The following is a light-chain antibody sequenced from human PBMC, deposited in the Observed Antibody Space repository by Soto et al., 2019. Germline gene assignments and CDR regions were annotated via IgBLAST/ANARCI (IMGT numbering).Light chain of an antibody. Sequence: EIVLTQSPGTLSLSPGERATLSCRASQSVSSSYLAWYQQKPGQAPRLLIYGASSRATGIPDRFSGSGSGTDFTLTISRLEPEDFAVYYCQQYNNRRTFGQGTKVDIK. CDR2: GAS. CDR1: QSVSSSY. CDR3: QQYNNRRT. V-gene: IGKV3-20*01. J-gene: IGKJ1*01.